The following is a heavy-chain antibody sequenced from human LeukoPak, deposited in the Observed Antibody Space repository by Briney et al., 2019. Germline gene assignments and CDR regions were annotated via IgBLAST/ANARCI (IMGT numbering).Heavy chain of an antibody. V-gene: IGHV3-73*01. J-gene: IGHJ3*02. CDR3: AREWEPRGFDI. Sequence: GGSLRLSCAASGFTFSGSAMHWVRQASGKGLEWVGRIRSKANSYATAYAASVKGRFTISRDDSKNTAYLQMNSLKTEDTAVYYCAREWEPRGFDIWGQGTMVTVSS. CDR2: IRSKANSYAT. CDR1: GFTFSGSA. D-gene: IGHD1-26*01.